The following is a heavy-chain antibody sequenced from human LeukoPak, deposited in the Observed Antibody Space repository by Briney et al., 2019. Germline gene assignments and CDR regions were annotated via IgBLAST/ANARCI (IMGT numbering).Heavy chain of an antibody. V-gene: IGHV4-34*01. Sequence: SQTLSLTCAVYGGSFSGYYWSWIRQPPGKGLEWIGEINHSGSTNYNPSLKSRVTISVDTSKNQLSLKLSSVTAADTAVYYCAREIAAAGASYYYYYGMDVWGKGTTVTVSS. J-gene: IGHJ6*04. CDR2: INHSGST. CDR3: AREIAAAGASYYYYYGMDV. D-gene: IGHD6-13*01. CDR1: GGSFSGYY.